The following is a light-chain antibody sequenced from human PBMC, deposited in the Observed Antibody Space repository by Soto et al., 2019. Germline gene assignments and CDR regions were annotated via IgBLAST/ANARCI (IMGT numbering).Light chain of an antibody. CDR3: QHYNKSPPGVT. V-gene: IGKV3-15*01. CDR1: QNIGTN. Sequence: EIVMTQSPATLSVSPGERATLSCRASQNIGTNLAWYQQRPGQAPRLLFYGPSTRATGIPDRFNGGGSGTEFSLTIISRQYEDFAVYYCQHYNKSPPGVTFGPGTKVDL. CDR2: GPS. J-gene: IGKJ3*01.